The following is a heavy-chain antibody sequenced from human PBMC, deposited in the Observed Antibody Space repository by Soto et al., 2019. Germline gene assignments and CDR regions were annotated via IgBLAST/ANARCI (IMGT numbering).Heavy chain of an antibody. CDR2: ISTHNGNT. CDR1: GYTFVRYG. V-gene: IGHV1-18*01. J-gene: IGHJ6*02. Sequence: QVQLVQSGAEVKKPGASVKVSCKTSGYTFVRYGITWVRQAPGQGLEWMGWISTHNGNTNYGKKLQGRVTMTTDTSTSTAYMELRILRSDDTAVYYCARRDYYSYGMDVWGQGTTVTVSS. CDR3: ARRDYYSYGMDV.